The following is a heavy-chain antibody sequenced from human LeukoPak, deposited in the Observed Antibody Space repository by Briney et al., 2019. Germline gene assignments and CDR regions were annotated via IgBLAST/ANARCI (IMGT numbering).Heavy chain of an antibody. D-gene: IGHD3-22*01. CDR3: ARENPSGYYNRPIDY. CDR1: GASISSYY. Sequence: SETLSLICTVSGASISSYYWSWIRQPPGKGLEWTGDIYYSGSIKYNPSLKSRVTMSVDTSKNQFSLKLSSVTAADTAIYYCARENPSGYYNRPIDYWGQGTLVTVSS. J-gene: IGHJ4*02. V-gene: IGHV4-59*01. CDR2: IYYSGSI.